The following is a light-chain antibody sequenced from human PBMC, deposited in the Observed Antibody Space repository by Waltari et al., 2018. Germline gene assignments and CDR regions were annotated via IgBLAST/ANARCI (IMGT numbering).Light chain of an antibody. Sequence: EIVLTQSPGTLSLSPGERATLSCRASQSVTTTYLAWYQQKPGQAPRPLIYGASSRATGIPDRFSGSGSGTDFTLTISRLEPEDFAVYYCQQYGSSLPLTFGGGTKVEIK. CDR1: QSVTTTY. CDR3: QQYGSSLPLT. J-gene: IGKJ4*01. V-gene: IGKV3-20*01. CDR2: GAS.